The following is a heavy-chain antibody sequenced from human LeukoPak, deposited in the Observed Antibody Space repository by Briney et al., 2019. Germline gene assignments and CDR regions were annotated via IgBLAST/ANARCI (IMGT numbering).Heavy chain of an antibody. V-gene: IGHV3-21*01. J-gene: IGHJ6*04. CDR1: GFTFSSYS. Sequence: KPGGSLRLSCAASGFTFSSYSMNWVRQAPGKGLEWVSSISSSSSYIYYADSVKGRFTISRDNAENSLYLQMNSLRAEDTAVYYCARVGDGSGSYYPYYYYYGMDVWGKGTTLTVSS. D-gene: IGHD3-10*01. CDR3: ARVGDGSGSYYPYYYYYGMDV. CDR2: ISSSSSYI.